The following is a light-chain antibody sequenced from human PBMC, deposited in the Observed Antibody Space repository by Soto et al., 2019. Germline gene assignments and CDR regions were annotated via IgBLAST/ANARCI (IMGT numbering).Light chain of an antibody. CDR3: SSFTTSRVYV. V-gene: IGLV1-51*01. Sequence: QSVLTQPPSVSAAPGQKVTISCSGSSSNIGGNSVSWYQQLPGTAPKLLIYDDNKRPSGIPDRFSGSKSGTSATLGITGLQTGDEADYYCSSFTTSRVYVFGPGTKVTVL. CDR1: SSNIGGNS. CDR2: DDN. J-gene: IGLJ1*01.